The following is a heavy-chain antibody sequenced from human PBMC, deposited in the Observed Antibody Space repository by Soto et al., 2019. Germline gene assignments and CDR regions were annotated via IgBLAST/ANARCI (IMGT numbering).Heavy chain of an antibody. D-gene: IGHD1-26*01. J-gene: IGHJ6*02. CDR2: INPSSGDS. CDR1: GYTFTGYY. V-gene: IGHV1-2*02. Sequence: GASVKFPCKPSGYTFTGYYIHWVRQAPGQGLEWMGWINPSSGDSKYAQKFQGRVTMTRDTSISTAYLDLRNLRSDDTAVYYCAREGGSAYGMDVWGQGTAVTVSS. CDR3: AREGGSAYGMDV.